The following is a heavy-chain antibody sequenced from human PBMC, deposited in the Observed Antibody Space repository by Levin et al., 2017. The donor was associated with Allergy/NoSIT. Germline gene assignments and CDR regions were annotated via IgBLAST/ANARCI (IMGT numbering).Heavy chain of an antibody. J-gene: IGHJ3*02. Sequence: GGSLRLSCAASGFTFSSYSMNWVRQAPGKGLEWVSSISTSSNYIYYADSMKGRFTISRDNAKNSLYLQMNSLRAEDTAVYYCAGVSMNEAFDIWGQGTMVTVSS. D-gene: IGHD1-1*01. V-gene: IGHV3-21*01. CDR1: GFTFSSYS. CDR2: ISTSSNYI. CDR3: AGVSMNEAFDI.